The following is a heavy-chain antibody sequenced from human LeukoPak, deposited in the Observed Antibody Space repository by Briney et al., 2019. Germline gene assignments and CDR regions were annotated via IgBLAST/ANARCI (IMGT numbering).Heavy chain of an antibody. CDR3: ATYRQVLLPFES. D-gene: IGHD2-8*02. CDR2: IFPSGGEL. V-gene: IGHV3-23*01. J-gene: IGHJ4*02. CDR1: GFTFSTFA. Sequence: GGSLRLSCAASGFTFSTFAMVWVRQPPGKGLEWVSSIFPSGGELHYADSVRGRFTISRDNSKSTLSLQMNSLRAEDTAIYYCATYRQVLLPFESWGQGTLVTVSS.